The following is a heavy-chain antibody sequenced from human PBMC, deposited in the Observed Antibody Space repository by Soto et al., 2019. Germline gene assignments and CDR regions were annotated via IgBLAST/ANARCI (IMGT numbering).Heavy chain of an antibody. J-gene: IGHJ6*02. CDR3: ARSPITWSKYGMDV. Sequence: ASVKVSCKASGYTFTGYYMHLVRQAPGQGLEWMGWINPNSGGTNYAQKFQGWVTMTRDTSISTAYMELSRLRSDDTAVYYCARSPITWSKYGMDVWGQGTTVTVSS. V-gene: IGHV1-2*04. CDR1: GYTFTGYY. D-gene: IGHD3-16*01. CDR2: INPNSGGT.